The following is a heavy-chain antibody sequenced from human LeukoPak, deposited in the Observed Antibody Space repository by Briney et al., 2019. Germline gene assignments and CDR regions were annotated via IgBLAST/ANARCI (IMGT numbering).Heavy chain of an antibody. Sequence: ASVKVSCKASGYTFTSYGISWVRQAPGQGLEWMGWISAYNGNTNYAQKFQERVTITRDMSTSRAYMELSSLRSEDTAVYYCAAVQVGANYYFDYWGQGTLVTVSS. CDR3: AAVQVGANYYFDY. J-gene: IGHJ4*02. D-gene: IGHD1-26*01. CDR1: GYTFTSYG. CDR2: ISAYNGNT. V-gene: IGHV1-18*01.